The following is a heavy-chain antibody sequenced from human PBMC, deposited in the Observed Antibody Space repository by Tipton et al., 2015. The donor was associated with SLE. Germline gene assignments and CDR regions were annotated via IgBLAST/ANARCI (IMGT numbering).Heavy chain of an antibody. D-gene: IGHD3-3*01. CDR1: GYTFSRHS. V-gene: IGHV3-48*01. Sequence: GSLRLSCAGSGYTFSRHSMNWVRQAPGKRLEWLAYISSGSSSIYYADSVKGRFTISRDNDKNSLFLQMSSLRAEDTAVYYCARDDFWSGYLFDWWGQGTLVTVSS. J-gene: IGHJ4*02. CDR3: ARDDFWSGYLFDW. CDR2: ISSGSSSI.